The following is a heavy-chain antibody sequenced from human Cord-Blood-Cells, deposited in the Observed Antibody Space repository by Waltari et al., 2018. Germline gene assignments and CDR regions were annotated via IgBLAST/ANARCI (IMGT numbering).Heavy chain of an antibody. CDR2: NIPIFGKA. Sequence: QVQLVQSGAEVKKPGSSVKVSCKASGGTFSSYAISWVRQAPGQGLEWMGGNIPIFGKANYAQKFQGRVTITADESTSTAYMELSSLRSEDTAVYYCARDLGNAAVVGYFDYWGRGTLVTVSS. V-gene: IGHV1-69*01. CDR3: ARDLGNAAVVGYFDY. CDR1: GGTFSSYA. D-gene: IGHD5-18*01. J-gene: IGHJ4*02.